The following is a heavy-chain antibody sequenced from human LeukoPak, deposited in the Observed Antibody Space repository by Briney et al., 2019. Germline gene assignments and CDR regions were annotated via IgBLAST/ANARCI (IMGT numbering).Heavy chain of an antibody. CDR2: ISGSGGST. CDR1: GFTFSSYA. J-gene: IGHJ4*02. CDR3: AKTEYYDFWSGYYPHFDH. V-gene: IGHV3-23*01. D-gene: IGHD3-3*01. Sequence: GGSLRLSCAASGFTFSSYAMSWVRQAPGKGLEWVSAISGSGGSTYYADSVKGRFTISRDDSKNTLYLQMNSLRAEDTAVYYCAKTEYYDFWSGYYPHFDHWGQGTLVTVSS.